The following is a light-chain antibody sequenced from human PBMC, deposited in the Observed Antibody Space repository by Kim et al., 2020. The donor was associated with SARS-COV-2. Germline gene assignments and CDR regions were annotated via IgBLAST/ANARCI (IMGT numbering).Light chain of an antibody. CDR3: QQRSDWPPLT. V-gene: IGKV3-11*01. CDR2: DAS. J-gene: IGKJ4*01. CDR1: QSVSNY. Sequence: LSPGERATLSCRASQSVSNYLAWYQQKPGQAPRLLIYDASNRATGIPARFSGSGSGTDFTLTISSLEPEDFAVYYCQQRSDWPPLTFGGGTKVDIK.